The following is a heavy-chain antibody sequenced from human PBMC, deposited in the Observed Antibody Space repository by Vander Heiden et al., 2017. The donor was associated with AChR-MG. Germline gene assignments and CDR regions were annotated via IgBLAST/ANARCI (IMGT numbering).Heavy chain of an antibody. D-gene: IGHD3-22*01. J-gene: IGHJ4*02. V-gene: IGHV3-33*01. CDR2: IWYDGSNK. CDR1: GFTFSTYG. CDR3: ARDRADTMIVVVEYYFDY. Sequence: QVQLVESGGGVVQPGRSLRLSCAASGFTFSTYGMHWVRQAPGKGLEWVAVIWYDGSNKYYADSVKGRFTISRDNSKNTLYLQMNSLRAEDTAVYYCARDRADTMIVVVEYYFDYWGQGTLVTVSS.